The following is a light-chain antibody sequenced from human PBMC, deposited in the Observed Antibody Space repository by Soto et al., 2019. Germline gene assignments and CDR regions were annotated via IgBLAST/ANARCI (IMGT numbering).Light chain of an antibody. J-gene: IGLJ3*02. Sequence: QSVLTQPPLMSAAPGQKVTISCSGSNFNIGKNYVSWYQQFPGTAPKLLIYESNKRPSGIPDRFSGSKSGTSATLSITGLQTGDEADYYCGAWDNSLSGWLFGGGTKLTVL. V-gene: IGLV1-51*01. CDR2: ESN. CDR1: NFNIGKNY. CDR3: GAWDNSLSGWL.